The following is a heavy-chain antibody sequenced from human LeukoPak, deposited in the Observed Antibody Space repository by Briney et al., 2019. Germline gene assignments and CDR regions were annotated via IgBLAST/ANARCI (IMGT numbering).Heavy chain of an antibody. Sequence: SETLSLTCVVYGGSFSGCYWTWLRQPPGKGLEWIGEINDGGRTEYNPSLKSRVTISVDTSKKQFSLKVTSVTAADTAVYYCARFDWPRGGINYWGQGTLVTVSS. J-gene: IGHJ4*02. CDR3: ARFDWPRGGINY. CDR2: INDGGRT. CDR1: GGSFSGCY. V-gene: IGHV4-34*01. D-gene: IGHD3-9*01.